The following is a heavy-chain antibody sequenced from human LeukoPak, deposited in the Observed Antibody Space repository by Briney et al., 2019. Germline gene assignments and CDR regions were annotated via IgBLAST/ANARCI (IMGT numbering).Heavy chain of an antibody. D-gene: IGHD3-10*01. J-gene: IGHJ4*02. V-gene: IGHV4-39*01. CDR2: IYYSGST. Sequence: PSETLSLTCTVSGGSISSSSYYWGWTRQPPGKGLEWIGSIYYSGSTYYNPSLKSRVTISVDTSKNQFSLKLSSVTAADTAVYYCARHLWFGDYYFDYWGQGTLVTVSS. CDR1: GGSISSSSYY. CDR3: ARHLWFGDYYFDY.